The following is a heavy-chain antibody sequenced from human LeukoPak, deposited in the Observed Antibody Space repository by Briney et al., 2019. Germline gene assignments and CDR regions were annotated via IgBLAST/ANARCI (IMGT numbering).Heavy chain of an antibody. CDR2: ISAYNGNT. CDR1: GYTFTSYG. D-gene: IGHD3-16*01. V-gene: IGHV1-18*01. CDR3: ARDRGYDYVWGSNFDI. Sequence: ASVKVSCKASGYTFTSYGISWVRQAPGQGLEWMGWISAYNGNTNYAQKLQGRVTMTTDTSTSTAYMELRSLRSDDTAVYYCARDRGYDYVWGSNFDIWGQGTMVTVSS. J-gene: IGHJ3*02.